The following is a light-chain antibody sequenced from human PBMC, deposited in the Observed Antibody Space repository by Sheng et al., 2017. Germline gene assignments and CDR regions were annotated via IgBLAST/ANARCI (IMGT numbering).Light chain of an antibody. V-gene: IGLV3-21*02. Sequence: SYVLNQASSVSVAPGDTATIACGGNNIGTRRVHWYQQKAGLAPVLVVYDDTVRRSGIPERFSGSSSANTATLTISGVEVGDEADYFCQVCDRSPDLFVMFGGGTKLTVL. J-gene: IGLJ3*02. CDR1: NIGTRR. CDR3: QVCDRSPDLFVM. CDR2: DDT.